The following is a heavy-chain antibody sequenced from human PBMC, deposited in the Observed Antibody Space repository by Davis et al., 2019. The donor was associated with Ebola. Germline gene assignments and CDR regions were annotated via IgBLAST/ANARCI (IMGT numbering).Heavy chain of an antibody. D-gene: IGHD2-15*01. CDR2: INPSGGGT. CDR1: GYTFTSYY. Sequence: ASVKVSCKASGYTFTSYYMHWVRQAPGQGLEWMGVINPSGGGTRYAQKFQGRVTMTRNTSISTAYMELSSLRSDDTAVYYCAAGGLGGGFDIWGHGTMVTVSS. V-gene: IGHV1-46*01. CDR3: AAGGLGGGFDI. J-gene: IGHJ3*02.